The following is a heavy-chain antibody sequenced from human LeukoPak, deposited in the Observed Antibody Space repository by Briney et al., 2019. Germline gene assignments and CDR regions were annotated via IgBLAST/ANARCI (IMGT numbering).Heavy chain of an antibody. CDR3: ARGPYVLRFLEWLSTTTHFDY. D-gene: IGHD3-3*01. CDR2: INPNSGGT. J-gene: IGHJ4*02. CDR1: GYTFTGYY. V-gene: IGHV1-2*02. Sequence: GASVKVSCKASGYTFTGYYMHWVRQAPGQGLEWMGWINPNSGGTNYAQKLQGRVTMTTDTSTSTAYMELRSLRSDDTAVYYCARGPYVLRFLEWLSTTTHFDYWGQGTLVTVSS.